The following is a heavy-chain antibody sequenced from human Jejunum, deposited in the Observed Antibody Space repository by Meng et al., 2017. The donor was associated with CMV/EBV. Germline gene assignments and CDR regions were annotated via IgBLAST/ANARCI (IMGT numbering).Heavy chain of an antibody. V-gene: IGHV3-30*02. Sequence: LTFRRNGIEWDRQTPGKELEWVAFIRNDGTNKKYTDCVKGRFKITRENSKNTVNLQMRSLRAEDTAVYYCAKGHSGYELDALDVWGQGTMVTVSS. D-gene: IGHD5-12*01. CDR1: LTFRRNG. CDR3: AKGHSGYELDALDV. CDR2: IRNDGTNK. J-gene: IGHJ3*01.